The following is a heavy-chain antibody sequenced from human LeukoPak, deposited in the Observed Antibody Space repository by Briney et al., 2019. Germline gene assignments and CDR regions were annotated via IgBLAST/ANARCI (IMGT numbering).Heavy chain of an antibody. CDR3: AKQLGYCSDGSCYFPY. CDR1: GFTFSSSA. V-gene: IGHV3-23*01. Sequence: GGSLRLSCAASGFTFSSSAMSWVRQAPGKGLEWVSAISNNGGYTYYADSVQGRFTISRDNSKSTQCLQMNSLRAEDTAVYYCAKQLGYCSDGSCYFPYWGQGTLVTVSS. D-gene: IGHD2-15*01. CDR2: ISNNGGYT. J-gene: IGHJ4*02.